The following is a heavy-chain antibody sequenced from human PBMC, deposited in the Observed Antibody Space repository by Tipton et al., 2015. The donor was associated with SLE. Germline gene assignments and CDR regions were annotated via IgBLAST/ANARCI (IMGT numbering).Heavy chain of an antibody. V-gene: IGHV3-7*03. CDR3: AKGVRSAVVADNWFDP. Sequence: SLRLSCAASGFTFNTYWMSWVRQAPGKGLEWVANIRQDGDEKYYVDSVKGRFTISRDNAKNTLYLQMNSLRAEDTAVYYCAKGVRSAVVADNWFDPWGQGTLVTVSS. CDR1: GFTFNTYW. J-gene: IGHJ5*02. CDR2: IRQDGDEK. D-gene: IGHD2-15*01.